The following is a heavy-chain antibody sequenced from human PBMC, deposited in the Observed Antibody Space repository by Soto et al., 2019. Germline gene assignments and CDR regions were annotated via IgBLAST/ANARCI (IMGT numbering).Heavy chain of an antibody. CDR1: GGSISSCGYY. V-gene: IGHV4-31*03. Sequence: PSETLSLTCTVSGGSISSCGYYWSWMRQHPGKGLEWIGYIYYSGSTYYNPSLKSRVTISVDTSKNQFSLKLSSVTAADTAVYYCARVAKRTDVLRYFDWLPPYYFNYWGQGTLVTVSS. CDR3: ARVAKRTDVLRYFDWLPPYYFNY. CDR2: IYYSGST. D-gene: IGHD3-9*01. J-gene: IGHJ4*02.